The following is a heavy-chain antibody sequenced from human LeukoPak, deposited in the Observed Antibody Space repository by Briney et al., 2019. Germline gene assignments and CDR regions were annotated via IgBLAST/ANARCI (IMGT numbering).Heavy chain of an antibody. CDR1: GYSFTRSW. J-gene: IGHJ3*01. V-gene: IGHV5-51*01. D-gene: IGHD3-22*01. CDR2: IYPGDSDTDSDT. CDR3: ATRIGDSSGPDAFDV. Sequence: FKGSGYSFTRSWIGWVRQMPGKGLEWMGIIYPGDSDTDSDTRYSPSFQGQVTISADKSISTAYLQWSSLKASDTAIYYCATRIGDSSGPDAFDVWGQGTMVTVSS.